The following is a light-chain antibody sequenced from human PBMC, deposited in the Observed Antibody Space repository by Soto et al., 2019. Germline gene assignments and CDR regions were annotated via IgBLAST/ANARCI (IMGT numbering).Light chain of an antibody. J-gene: IGLJ2*01. CDR3: QSFDTRLNSVV. V-gene: IGLV1-40*01. CDR2: SNN. CDR1: SSNIGAGYD. Sequence: QAVVTQPPSASGALGQRVTISCTGGSSNIGAGYDVHWYQQFPGSAPRLLIFSNNNRPSGVPDRFSGSKSGTSASLDISGLQADDEADYYCQSFDTRLNSVVFGGGTKLTVL.